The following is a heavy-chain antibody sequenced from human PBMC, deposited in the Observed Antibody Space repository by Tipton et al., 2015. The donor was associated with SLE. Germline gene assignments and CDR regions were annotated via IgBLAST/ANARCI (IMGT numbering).Heavy chain of an antibody. Sequence: QLVQSGAEVKKPGASVKVSCKASGYTFTGYYMHWVRQAPGQGLEWMGRINPNSGGTNYAQKLQGRVTMTTDTSTSTAYMELRSLRSDDTAVYYCARDQERGAAAELILDYWGQGTLVTVSS. CDR2: INPNSGGT. V-gene: IGHV1-2*06. D-gene: IGHD6-13*01. CDR1: GYTFTGYY. J-gene: IGHJ4*02. CDR3: ARDQERGAAAELILDY.